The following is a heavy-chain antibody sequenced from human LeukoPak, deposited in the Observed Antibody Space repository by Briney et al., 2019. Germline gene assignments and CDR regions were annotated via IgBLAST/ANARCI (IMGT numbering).Heavy chain of an antibody. Sequence: GASVKVSCKASGGTFSSYAINWVRQATGQGLEWKGWMNPNSGNTGYAQKFQGRVTMTRNTSISTAYMELSSLRSEDTAVYYCARALRILVSKRGATGTYYFDYWGQGTLVTVSS. D-gene: IGHD1-26*01. CDR3: ARALRILVSKRGATGTYYFDY. V-gene: IGHV1-8*02. CDR1: GGTFSSYA. J-gene: IGHJ4*02. CDR2: MNPNSGNT.